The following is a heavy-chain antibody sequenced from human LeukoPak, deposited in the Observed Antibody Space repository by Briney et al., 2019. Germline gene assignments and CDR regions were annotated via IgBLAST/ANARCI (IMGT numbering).Heavy chain of an antibody. J-gene: IGHJ3*02. CDR2: IKQDGSET. D-gene: IGHD6-19*01. CDR1: GFTFRSYW. V-gene: IGHV3-7*01. CDR3: ARDSRVGKQWLVRSAFDI. Sequence: GGSLTLSCAASGFTFRSYWMTWVRQSPGKVLEWVANIKQDGSETYYADSVKGRFTISRDNAKRSLYLQVNSLRAEDTTVYYCARDSRVGKQWLVRSAFDIWGQGTMVTVSS.